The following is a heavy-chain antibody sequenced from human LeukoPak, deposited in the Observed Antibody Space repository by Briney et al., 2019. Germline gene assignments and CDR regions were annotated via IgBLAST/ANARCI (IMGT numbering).Heavy chain of an antibody. V-gene: IGHV3-74*01. D-gene: IGHD3-16*01. CDR1: GFTFSTYW. Sequence: RAGGSLRLSCAASGFTFSTYWVHWVRQTPGKGLVWVSRINSDGSVKDYAGAVKGRFTISRDNSKNTLYLQMNSLRVEDTAVYFCAREEAPVEGDDAFDFWGQGTLVTVFS. CDR3: AREEAPVEGDDAFDF. CDR2: INSDGSVK. J-gene: IGHJ3*01.